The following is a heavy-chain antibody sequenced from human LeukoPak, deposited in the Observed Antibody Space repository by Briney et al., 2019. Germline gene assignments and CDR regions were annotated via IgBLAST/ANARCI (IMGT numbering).Heavy chain of an antibody. V-gene: IGHV3-23*01. CDR3: AKDLGMQVWFPL. CDR2: FSGSGGST. Sequence: GGSLRLSCAASGFTFSTYAMSWVRQAPGKGLEGVSSFSGSGGSTYYADSVKGRFTISRDNSKNTLYLQMNSLRAEDTAVYYCAKDLGMQVWFPLWGQGTLVTVS. CDR1: GFTFSTYA. J-gene: IGHJ4*02. D-gene: IGHD5-18*01.